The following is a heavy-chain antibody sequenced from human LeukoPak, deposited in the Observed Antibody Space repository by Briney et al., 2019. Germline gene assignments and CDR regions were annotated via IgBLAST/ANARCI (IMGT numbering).Heavy chain of an antibody. CDR3: ARSPSGSYSDY. D-gene: IGHD1-26*01. V-gene: IGHV4-4*02. CDR1: GGSISSENW. CDR2: TYHAGHI. J-gene: IGHJ4*02. Sequence: SETLSLTCGVFGGSISSENWWNWVRQPPGKGLEWIGETYHAGHINYNPSLKSRVTMSVDTSKNQFSLKLSSVTAADTAVYYCARSPSGSYSDYWGQGTLVTVSS.